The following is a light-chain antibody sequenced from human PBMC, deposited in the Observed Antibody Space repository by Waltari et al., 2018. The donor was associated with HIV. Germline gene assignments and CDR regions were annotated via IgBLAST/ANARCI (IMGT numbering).Light chain of an antibody. CDR1: TSNIGSNF. V-gene: IGLV1-47*01. CDR3: ATWDDSLSGVL. Sequence: QSVLTQPPSTSGTPGQTVTISCSGSTSNIGSNFVYWYQQLPGTAPTLLIYGDDQRPSGVPDRFSVSKSGTSASLAISGLLSEDEAEYYCATWDDSLSGVLLGGGTKLTVL. J-gene: IGLJ3*02. CDR2: GDD.